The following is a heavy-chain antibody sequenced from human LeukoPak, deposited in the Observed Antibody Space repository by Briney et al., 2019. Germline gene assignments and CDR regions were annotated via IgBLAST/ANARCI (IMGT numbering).Heavy chain of an antibody. J-gene: IGHJ4*02. CDR3: ASGLRYFDLYY. CDR2: IRSSGDST. V-gene: IGHV3-23*01. Sequence: GGSLRLSCAASGFTFSSYAITWVRQAPGKGLEWVSSIRSSGDSTFYADSVKGRFTISRDNSKNTVYLLMNSLRTEDTAVYYCASGLRYFDLYYWGQGTLVTVSS. CDR1: GFTFSSYA. D-gene: IGHD3-9*01.